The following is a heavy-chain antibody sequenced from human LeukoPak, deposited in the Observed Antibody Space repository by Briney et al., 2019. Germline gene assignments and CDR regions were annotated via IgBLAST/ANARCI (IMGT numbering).Heavy chain of an antibody. J-gene: IGHJ4*02. CDR2: IKQDESEK. V-gene: IGHV3-7*01. D-gene: IGHD5-18*01. CDR3: AREASSGTAMVDY. CDR1: GFTFSSYW. Sequence: GGSLRLSCAASGFTFSSYWMSWVRQAPGKGLEWVANIKQDESEKYYVDSVKGRFTISRDNANNTLSLQMNSLRAEDTAVYFCAREASSGTAMVDYWGQGTLVSVSS.